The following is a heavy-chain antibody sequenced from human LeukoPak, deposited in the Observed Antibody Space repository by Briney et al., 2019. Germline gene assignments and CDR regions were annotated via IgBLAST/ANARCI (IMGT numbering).Heavy chain of an antibody. V-gene: IGHV4-34*01. J-gene: IGHJ5*02. CDR3: ARGRRDPITMVRGVNRGNWFDP. D-gene: IGHD3-10*01. Sequence: SETLPLTCAVYGGSFSGYYWSWIRQPPGKGLEWIGEINHSGSTNYNPSLKSRVTISVDTSKNQFSLKLSSVTAADTAVYYCARGRRDPITMVRGVNRGNWFDPWGQGTLVTVSS. CDR2: INHSGST. CDR1: GGSFSGYY.